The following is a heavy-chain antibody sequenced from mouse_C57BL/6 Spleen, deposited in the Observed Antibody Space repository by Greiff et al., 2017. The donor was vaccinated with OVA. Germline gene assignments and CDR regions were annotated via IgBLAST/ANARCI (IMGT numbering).Heavy chain of an antibody. J-gene: IGHJ1*03. D-gene: IGHD2-5*01. CDR2: IDPSDSYT. CDR1: GYTFTSYW. V-gene: IGHV1-69*01. CDR3: ARGSNYAYFDV. Sequence: VQLQQPGAELVMPGASVKLSCKASGYTFTSYWMHWVKQRPGQGLEWIGEIDPSDSYTNYNQKFKGKSTLTVDKSSSTAYMQLSSLTSEDSAVYYCARGSNYAYFDVWGTGTTVTVSS.